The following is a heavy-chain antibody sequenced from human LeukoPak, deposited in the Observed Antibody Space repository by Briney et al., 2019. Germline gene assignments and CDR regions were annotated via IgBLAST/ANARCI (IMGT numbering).Heavy chain of an antibody. D-gene: IGHD4-17*01. J-gene: IGHJ4*02. CDR3: AKDDYGDDIFDY. Sequence: GGSLRLSCAASGFTFSSYAMSWVRQAPGKGLEWVSAISGSGGSTYYADSVKGRFTISRDNSKNTLYLQMNSLRAEDTAVYHCAKDDYGDDIFDYWGQGTLVTVSS. CDR2: ISGSGGST. CDR1: GFTFSSYA. V-gene: IGHV3-23*01.